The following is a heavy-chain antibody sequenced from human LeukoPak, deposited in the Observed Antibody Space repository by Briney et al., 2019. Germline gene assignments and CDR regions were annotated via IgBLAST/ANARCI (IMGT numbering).Heavy chain of an antibody. CDR1: GGTFISYA. V-gene: IGHV1-69*13. Sequence: AAVKVSCKASGGTFISYAISWVRQAPGQGVEWMGGIIPIFGTANYAQKFQGRVTITADESTSTAYMELSSLRSEDTAVYYCARDYDFWSGQSEKYGMDVWGQGTTVTVSS. J-gene: IGHJ6*02. CDR2: IIPIFGTA. CDR3: ARDYDFWSGQSEKYGMDV. D-gene: IGHD3-3*01.